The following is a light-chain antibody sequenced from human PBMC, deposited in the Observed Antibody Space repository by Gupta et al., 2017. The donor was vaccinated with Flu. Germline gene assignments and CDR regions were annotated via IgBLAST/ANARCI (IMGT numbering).Light chain of an antibody. CDR1: QSITTY. J-gene: IGKJ2*02. Sequence: DIQMTQSPSSLSASIRDRVTITCRASQSITTYLNWYQQKPGRAPKILIYDATSLETGVPSRFSGSGSGTDFTLTISSLQPEDFATYCCQQSNNTPCTFGQGTKVEIK. CDR2: DAT. V-gene: IGKV1-39*01. CDR3: QQSNNTPCT.